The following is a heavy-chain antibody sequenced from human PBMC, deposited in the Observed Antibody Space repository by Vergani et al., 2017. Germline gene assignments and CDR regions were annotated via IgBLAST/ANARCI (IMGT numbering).Heavy chain of an antibody. CDR3: AREAARPGVVWFDP. CDR1: GGSISSGSYY. J-gene: IGHJ5*02. D-gene: IGHD3-3*01. CDR2: IYTSGST. Sequence: QVQLQESGPGLVKPSQTLPLTCTVSGGSISSGSYYWSWIRQPAGKGLEWIGRIYTSGSTNYNPSLKSRVTISVDMSKNQFSLKLSSVTAADTAVYYCAREAARPGVVWFDPWGQGTLVTVSS. V-gene: IGHV4-61*02.